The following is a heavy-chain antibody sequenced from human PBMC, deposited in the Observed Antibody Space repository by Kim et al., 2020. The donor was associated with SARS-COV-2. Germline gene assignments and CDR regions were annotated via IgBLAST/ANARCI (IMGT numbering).Heavy chain of an antibody. Sequence: SETLSLTCTVSGGSINSYYWSWIRQPPGKGLEWIGYIFYNGSTNYNPSLKSRVTISLDTSKNQFSLKLTSLTAADTAVYYCARLLPHYDFWSGVRGRGPGWFDPWGQGTQVTVSS. V-gene: IGHV4-59*08. CDR1: GGSINSYY. D-gene: IGHD3-3*01. CDR2: IFYNGST. CDR3: ARLLPHYDFWSGVRGRGPGWFDP. J-gene: IGHJ5*02.